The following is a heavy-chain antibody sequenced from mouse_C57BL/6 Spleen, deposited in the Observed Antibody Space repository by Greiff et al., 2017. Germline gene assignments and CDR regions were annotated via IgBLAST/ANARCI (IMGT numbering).Heavy chain of an antibody. V-gene: IGHV5-17*01. CDR2: ISSGSSTI. J-gene: IGHJ1*03. D-gene: IGHD1-1*01. CDR1: GFTFSDYG. CDR3: ARSGYGSSPWYFDV. Sequence: EVQVVESGGGLVKPGGSLKLSCAASGFTFSDYGMHWVRQAPEKGLEWVAYISSGSSTIYYADTVKGRFTISRDNAKNTLFLQMTSLRSEDTAMYYCARSGYGSSPWYFDVWGTGTTVTVSS.